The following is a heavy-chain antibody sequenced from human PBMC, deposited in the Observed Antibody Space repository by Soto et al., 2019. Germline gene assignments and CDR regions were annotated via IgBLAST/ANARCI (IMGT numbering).Heavy chain of an antibody. CDR1: GFTFSNYN. CDR3: ARDRVGLDY. D-gene: IGHD3-16*01. J-gene: IGHJ4*02. Sequence: EVQLVESGGGLVQPGGSRKLSCDASGFTFSNYNMNWVRQAPGKGLEWLAYISTTRTTIYYADSVKGRFTIARDNVKNALYLYMNSLRDDDTAVYFCARDRVGLDYWGQGTLGTVAS. CDR2: ISTTRTTI. V-gene: IGHV3-48*02.